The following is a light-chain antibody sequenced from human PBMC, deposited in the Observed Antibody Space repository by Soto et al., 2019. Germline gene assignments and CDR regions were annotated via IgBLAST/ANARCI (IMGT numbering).Light chain of an antibody. CDR1: QSISSW. CDR2: DTF. V-gene: IGKV1-5*01. J-gene: IGKJ1*01. Sequence: DIQMTQSPSSLSASVGDRVSIPCRASQSISSWLAWYQQKPGKAPKLLMFDTFSLESGVPSRFSGSRSGTEFTLTISSLQPDDFATYYCQQYNSYPWTFGQGTKVDIK. CDR3: QQYNSYPWT.